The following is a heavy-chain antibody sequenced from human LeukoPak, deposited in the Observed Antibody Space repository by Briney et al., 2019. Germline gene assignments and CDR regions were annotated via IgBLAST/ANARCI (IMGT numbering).Heavy chain of an antibody. CDR2: IYYSGST. J-gene: IGHJ5*02. V-gene: IGHV4-39*07. D-gene: IGHD3-10*01. CDR3: ARDLSILGSGSYYNTGDNWFDP. CDR1: GGSISSSSYY. Sequence: SETLSLTCTVSGGSISSSSYYWGWIRQPPGKGLEWIGSIYYSGSTYYNPSLKSRVTISVDTSKNQFSLKLSSVTAADTAVYYCARDLSILGSGSYYNTGDNWFDPWGQGTLVTVSS.